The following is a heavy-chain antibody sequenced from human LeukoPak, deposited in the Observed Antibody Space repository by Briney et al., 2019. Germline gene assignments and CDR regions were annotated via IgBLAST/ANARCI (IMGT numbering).Heavy chain of an antibody. D-gene: IGHD4-17*01. CDR1: GGSISSSSYY. CDR3: AREDSYGRNAFDI. CDR2: IYYSGST. Sequence: SETLSLTCSVSGGSISSSSYYWGWIRQPPGKGLEWIGDIYYSGSTYYNPSLKSRVTISVDTSKNQFSLNLSSVTAADTAVYYRAREDSYGRNAFDIWGQGTMVTVSS. V-gene: IGHV4-39*07. J-gene: IGHJ3*02.